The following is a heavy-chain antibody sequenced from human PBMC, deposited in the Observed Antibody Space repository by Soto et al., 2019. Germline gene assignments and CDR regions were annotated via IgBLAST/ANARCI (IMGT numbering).Heavy chain of an antibody. V-gene: IGHV1-2*04. CDR1: GYTFTGYY. D-gene: IGHD2-15*01. CDR3: ARGYCSGGSCYPDV. Sequence: ASVKVSCKASGYTFTGYYMHWVRQAPGQGLEWMGWINPNSGGTNYAQKFQGWVTMTRDTSISTAYMELSRLRSDDTAVYYCARGYCSGGSCYPDVWCKGTTVNVAS. J-gene: IGHJ6*04. CDR2: INPNSGGT.